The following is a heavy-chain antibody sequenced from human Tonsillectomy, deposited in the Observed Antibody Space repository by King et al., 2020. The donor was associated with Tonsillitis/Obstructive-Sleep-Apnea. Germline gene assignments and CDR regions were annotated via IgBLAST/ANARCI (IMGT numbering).Heavy chain of an antibody. CDR2: IKQDGSEK. CDR1: GFIFSSYW. D-gene: IGHD4-23*01. J-gene: IGHJ6*03. Sequence: VQLVESGGDLVQPGGSLRLSCAASGFIFSSYWMTWVRQAPGKGLEWVANIKQDGSEKYSVDAVKGRFTISRDNAKNALYLQMNSLRAEETAVYYCARGSYGGNKLDYYYMDVWGKGTTVTVSS. CDR3: ARGSYGGNKLDYYYMDV. V-gene: IGHV3-7*04.